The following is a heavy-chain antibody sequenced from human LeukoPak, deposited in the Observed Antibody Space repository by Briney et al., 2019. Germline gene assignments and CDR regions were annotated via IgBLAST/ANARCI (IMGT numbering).Heavy chain of an antibody. J-gene: IGHJ3*02. V-gene: IGHV1-69*13. D-gene: IGHD3-9*01. CDR2: IIPIFGTA. Sequence: EASVKVSCKASGGTFSSYAISWVRQAPGQGLEWMGGIIPIFGTANYAQKFQGRVTITADESTSTAYMELSSLRSEDTAVYYCARRGRTLVIQSRGAFDIWGQGTMVTVSS. CDR1: GGTFSSYA. CDR3: ARRGRTLVIQSRGAFDI.